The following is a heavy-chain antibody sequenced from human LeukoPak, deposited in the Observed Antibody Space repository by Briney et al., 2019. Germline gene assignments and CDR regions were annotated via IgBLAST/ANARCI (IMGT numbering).Heavy chain of an antibody. CDR3: ARNRDYYYVMDV. D-gene: IGHD3-10*01. J-gene: IGHJ6*02. CDR2: IYSGGNT. V-gene: IGHV3-53*01. Sequence: PGGSLRLSCAASGFTVSSNYMSWVRQAPGKGLEWVSIIYSGGNTYYADSVKDRLTISRDNSKNTLYLQMNSLRAEDTAVYFCARNRDYYYVMDVWGQGTTVTVSS. CDR1: GFTVSSNY.